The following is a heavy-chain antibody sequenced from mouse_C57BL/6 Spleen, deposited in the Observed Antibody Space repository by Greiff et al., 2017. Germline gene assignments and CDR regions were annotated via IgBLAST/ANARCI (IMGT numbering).Heavy chain of an antibody. D-gene: IGHD1-1*01. CDR3: ARYYYGSSSLGYFDY. V-gene: IGHV1-18*01. CDR1: GYTFTDYN. CDR2: INPNNGGT. J-gene: IGHJ2*01. Sequence: VQLQQSGPELVKPGASVKIPCKASGYTFTDYNMDWVKQSHGKSLEWIGDINPNNGGTNYNQKFKGKATLTVDKSSSTAYMELRSLTSEDTAVYYCARYYYGSSSLGYFDYWGQGTTLTVSS.